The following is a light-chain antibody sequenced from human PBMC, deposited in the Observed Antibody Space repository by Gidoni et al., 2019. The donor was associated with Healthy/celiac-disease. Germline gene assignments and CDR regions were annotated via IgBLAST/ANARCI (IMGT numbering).Light chain of an antibody. V-gene: IGLV1-44*01. Sequence: QSVLTQPPSASGTPVQRVTISCSGSSSNIGSNTVNWYQQLPGTAPKLIIYSNNQRPSGVPDRFSGSKSGTSASLAISGLQSEDEADYYCAAWDDSLNGVVFGGGTKLTVL. J-gene: IGLJ2*01. CDR3: AAWDDSLNGVV. CDR2: SNN. CDR1: SSNIGSNT.